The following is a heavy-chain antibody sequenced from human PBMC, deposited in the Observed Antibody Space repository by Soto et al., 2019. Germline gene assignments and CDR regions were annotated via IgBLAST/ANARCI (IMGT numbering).Heavy chain of an antibody. CDR3: AKGFIVVVTVLRPDDAFDV. CDR2: ISGGGGST. Sequence: EVQLLESGGGLVQPGGSLRLSCAASGFTFGNYGMNWVRQAPGKGLEWVPGISGGGGSTYYGDSVKGRFTISRDPSKNTVFLEMSSLRAEETAVYYCAKGFIVVVTVLRPDDAFDVWGQGTLVTVSS. V-gene: IGHV3-23*01. D-gene: IGHD2-21*02. CDR1: GFTFGNYG. J-gene: IGHJ3*01.